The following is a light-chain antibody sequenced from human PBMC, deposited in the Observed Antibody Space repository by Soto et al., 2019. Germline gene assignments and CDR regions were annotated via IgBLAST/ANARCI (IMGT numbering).Light chain of an antibody. Sequence: NFMLTQPHSVSASPGKTVTISCTRSSGSIASNYVQWYQQRPGSAPTTVIYEDDQKPSVDPDRFSGSIDSSSNSASLTISGLTNEDEAVYYCQSYDSSNYVVFGGGTKLTVL. CDR2: EDD. J-gene: IGLJ2*01. V-gene: IGLV6-57*04. CDR1: SGSIASNY. CDR3: QSYDSSNYVV.